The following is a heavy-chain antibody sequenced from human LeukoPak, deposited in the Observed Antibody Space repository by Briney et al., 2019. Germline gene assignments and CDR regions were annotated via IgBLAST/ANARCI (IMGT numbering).Heavy chain of an antibody. V-gene: IGHV4-59*01. J-gene: IGHJ4*02. CDR2: IYYSGST. CDR3: ARVDYYDSSGYLIDY. D-gene: IGHD3-22*01. Sequence: TSETLSLTCTVSGGSISSYYWSWIRQPPGKGLEWIGYIYYSGSTNYNPSLKSRVTISVDTSKNQFSLKLSSVTAADTAVYYCARVDYYDSSGYLIDYWGQGTLVTVSS. CDR1: GGSISSYY.